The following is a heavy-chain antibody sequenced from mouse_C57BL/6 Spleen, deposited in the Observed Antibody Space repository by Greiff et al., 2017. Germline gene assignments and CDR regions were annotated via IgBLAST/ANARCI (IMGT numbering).Heavy chain of an antibody. Sequence: EVNVVESGEGLVKPGGSLKLSCAASGFTFSSYAMSWVRQTPEKRLEWVAYISSGGDYIYYADTVKGRFTISRDNARNTLYLQMSSLKSEDTAMYYCTRDDSNYDFDVWGTGTTVTVSS. D-gene: IGHD2-5*01. V-gene: IGHV5-9-1*02. CDR2: ISSGGDYI. CDR3: TRDDSNYDFDV. J-gene: IGHJ1*03. CDR1: GFTFSSYA.